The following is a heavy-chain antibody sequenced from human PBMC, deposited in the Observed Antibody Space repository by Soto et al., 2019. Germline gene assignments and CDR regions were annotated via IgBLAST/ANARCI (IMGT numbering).Heavy chain of an antibody. CDR2: IIPIFGTA. CDR1: GCTFSSYA. J-gene: IGHJ6*02. Sequence: SVKVSCKASGCTFSSYAISWVRQAPGQGLEWMGGIIPIFGTANYAQKFQGRVTITADESTSTAYMELSSLRSEDTAVYYCARVAAAGRYYYYYGMDVWGQGTTVTVS. CDR3: ARVAAAGRYYYYYGMDV. V-gene: IGHV1-69*13. D-gene: IGHD6-13*01.